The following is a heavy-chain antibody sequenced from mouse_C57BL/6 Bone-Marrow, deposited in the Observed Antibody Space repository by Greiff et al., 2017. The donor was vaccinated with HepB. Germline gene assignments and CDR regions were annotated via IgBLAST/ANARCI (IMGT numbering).Heavy chain of an antibody. V-gene: IGHV5-15*01. Sequence: EVQRVESGGGLVQPGGSLKLSCAASGFTFSDYGMAWVRQAPRKGPEWVAFISNLAYSIYYADTVTGRFTISRENAKNTLYLEMSSLRSEDTAMYYWARKGDYYGSSYWYFDVWGTGTTVTVSS. CDR1: GFTFSDYG. CDR2: ISNLAYSI. CDR3: ARKGDYYGSSYWYFDV. J-gene: IGHJ1*03. D-gene: IGHD1-1*01.